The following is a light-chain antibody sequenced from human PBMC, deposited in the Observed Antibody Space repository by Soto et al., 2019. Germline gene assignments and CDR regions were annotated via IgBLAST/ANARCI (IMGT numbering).Light chain of an antibody. CDR2: GAS. CDR1: QSVLHSSNNKNY. V-gene: IGKV4-1*01. J-gene: IGKJ1*01. Sequence: DIVMTQSPDSLAVSLGERATINCKSSQSVLHSSNNKNYLTWYQQKPGQPPRLLIYGASSRATGIPDRFSGSGSGTDFTLTISRLEPEDFAVYYCQQYGSSWTFGQGTKVEIK. CDR3: QQYGSSWT.